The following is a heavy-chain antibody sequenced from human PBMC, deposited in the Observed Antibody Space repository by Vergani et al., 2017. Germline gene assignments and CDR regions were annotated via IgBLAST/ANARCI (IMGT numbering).Heavy chain of an antibody. Sequence: EVQLVESGGGLVQPGRSLRLSCTASGFTFGDYAMSWFRQAPGKGLEWVSSISSSSSYIYYADSVKGRFTISRDNAKNSLYLQMNSLRAEDTAVYYCARDPTIAVADHFDYWGQGTLVTVSS. D-gene: IGHD6-19*01. CDR2: ISSSSSYI. CDR1: GFTFGDYA. J-gene: IGHJ4*02. CDR3: ARDPTIAVADHFDY. V-gene: IGHV3-21*01.